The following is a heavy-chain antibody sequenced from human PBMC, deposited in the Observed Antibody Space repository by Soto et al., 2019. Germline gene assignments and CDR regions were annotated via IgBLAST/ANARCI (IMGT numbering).Heavy chain of an antibody. CDR3: ARLYYDYIWGSLPNNAFDI. CDR1: GGSFSDYF. CDR2: IVHSGIT. D-gene: IGHD3-16*01. Sequence: SETLSLTCAVSGGSFSDYFWTWIRQPPGKGLEWIGEIVHSGITHYNPSLKSRVTISVDTSKNQFSLKLSSVTAADTAVYYCARLYYDYIWGSLPNNAFDIWGQGTMVTVSS. J-gene: IGHJ3*02. V-gene: IGHV4-34*12.